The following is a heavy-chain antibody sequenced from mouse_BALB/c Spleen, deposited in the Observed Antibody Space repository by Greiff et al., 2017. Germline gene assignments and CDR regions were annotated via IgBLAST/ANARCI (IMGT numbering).Heavy chain of an antibody. Sequence: VKLVESGPGLVAPSQSLSITCTVSGFSLTSYDISWIRQPPGKGLEWLGVIWTGGGTNYNSAFMSRLSISKDNSKSQVFLKMNSLQTDDTAIYYCVRRSRYYAMDYWGQGTSVTVSS. CDR3: VRRSRYYAMDY. V-gene: IGHV2-9-2*01. D-gene: IGHD1-1*01. CDR2: IWTGGGT. J-gene: IGHJ4*01. CDR1: GFSLTSYD.